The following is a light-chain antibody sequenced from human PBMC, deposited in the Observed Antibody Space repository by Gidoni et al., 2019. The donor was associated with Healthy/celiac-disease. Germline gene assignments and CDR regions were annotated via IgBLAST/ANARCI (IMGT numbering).Light chain of an antibody. J-gene: IGLJ1*01. V-gene: IGLV2-23*01. CDR1: SSDVGSYNL. CDR2: EGS. CDR3: CSYAGTFYV. Sequence: QSALTQPASVSGSPGKSITISCTGTSSDVGSYNLVSWYQQHPGKDPKLMIYEGSKRPSGVSNRFSGSKSGNTASLTISGLQAEDEADYYCCSYAGTFYVFGTGTKVTVL.